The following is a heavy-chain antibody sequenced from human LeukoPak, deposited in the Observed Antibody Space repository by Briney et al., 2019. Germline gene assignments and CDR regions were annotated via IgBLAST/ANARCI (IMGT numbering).Heavy chain of an antibody. CDR2: ISGSGYST. Sequence: GGSLRLSCVASGFSFSTYAMGWVRQAPGKGLEWVSTISGSGYSTYYADSVKGRFTISRDNSKNTLYLQMHSLRADDTAVFYCAKGGSTWDYWGQGTLVTVSS. CDR1: GFSFSTYA. J-gene: IGHJ4*02. CDR3: AKGGSTWDY. V-gene: IGHV3-23*01.